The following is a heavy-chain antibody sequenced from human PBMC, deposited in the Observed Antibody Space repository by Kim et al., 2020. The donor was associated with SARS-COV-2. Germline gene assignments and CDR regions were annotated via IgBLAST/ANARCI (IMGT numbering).Heavy chain of an antibody. CDR3: AREEGVGSWWGDDWFDP. CDR1: GFTFSSYW. D-gene: IGHD6-13*01. CDR2: IKQDGSEK. Sequence: GGSLRLSCAASGFTFSSYWMSWVRQAPGKGLEWVANIKQDGSEKYYVDSVKGRFTISRDNAKNSLYLQMNSLRAEDTAVYYCAREEGVGSWWGDDWFDPWGQGTLVTVSS. J-gene: IGHJ5*02. V-gene: IGHV3-7*01.